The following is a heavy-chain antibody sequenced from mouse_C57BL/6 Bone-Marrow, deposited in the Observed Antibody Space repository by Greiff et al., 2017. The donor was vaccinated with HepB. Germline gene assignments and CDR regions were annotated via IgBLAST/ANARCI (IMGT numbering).Heavy chain of an antibody. D-gene: IGHD2-3*01. Sequence: DVMLVESGGGLVKPGGSLKLSCAASGFTFSSYAMSWVRQTPEKRLEWVATISDGGSYTYYPDNVKGRFTISRDNAKNNLYLQMSHLKSEDTAMYYCARGGGYYVYWYFDVWGTGTTVTVSS. CDR2: ISDGGSYT. CDR1: GFTFSSYA. CDR3: ARGGGYYVYWYFDV. J-gene: IGHJ1*03. V-gene: IGHV5-4*03.